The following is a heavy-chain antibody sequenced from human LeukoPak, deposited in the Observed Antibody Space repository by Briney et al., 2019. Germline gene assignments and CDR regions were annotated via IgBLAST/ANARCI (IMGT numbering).Heavy chain of an antibody. J-gene: IGHJ4*02. V-gene: IGHV4-39*01. CDR2: IYYGGST. CDR1: GGSISSSSYY. Sequence: SETLSLTCTVSGGSISSSSYYWGWICQPPGKGLEWIGSIYYGGSTYYNPSLKSRVTISVDTSKNQFSLKLSSVTAADTAVYYCARQLGYCSSTSCYADKVDYWGQGTLVTVSS. CDR3: ARQLGYCSSTSCYADKVDY. D-gene: IGHD2-2*01.